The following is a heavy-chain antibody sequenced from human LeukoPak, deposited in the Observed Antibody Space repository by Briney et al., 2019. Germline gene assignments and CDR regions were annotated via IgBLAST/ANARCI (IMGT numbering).Heavy chain of an antibody. J-gene: IGHJ1*01. CDR2: ISSSSSYI. Sequence: GGSLRLSCAASGFTFSSYSMNWVRQAPGKGLEWVSSISSSSSYIYSADSVKGRFTISRDNAKNSLYLQMNSQRAEDTAVYYCAREYQLLPVWEHWGQGTLVTVSS. CDR1: GFTFSSYS. V-gene: IGHV3-21*04. D-gene: IGHD2-2*01. CDR3: AREYQLLPVWEH.